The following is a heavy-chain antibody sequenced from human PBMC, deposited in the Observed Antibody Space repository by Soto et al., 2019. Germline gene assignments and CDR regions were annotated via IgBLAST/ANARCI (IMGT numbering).Heavy chain of an antibody. J-gene: IGHJ5*02. CDR3: ARPRRNYDYFDP. CDR2: MNPNSGNT. D-gene: IGHD1-7*01. CDR1: GYTFTSYD. Sequence: AASVKVSCKASGYTFTSYDIHWVRQATGQGLEWMGWMNPNSGNTAFAQNFQGRVTMTRNTSISTAYMELSSLRSEDTAVYYCARPRRNYDYFDPWGQGTLVTVSS. V-gene: IGHV1-8*01.